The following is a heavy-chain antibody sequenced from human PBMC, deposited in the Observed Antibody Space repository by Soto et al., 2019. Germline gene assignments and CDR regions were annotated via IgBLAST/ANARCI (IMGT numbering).Heavy chain of an antibody. Sequence: PSETLSLTCNVSGGSVLSGGYYWSWIRQRPGKGLQWIGSIHYSGTTYYDPSLKSRLTLSVDTSNNHFSLKLTALTAADTAVYYCARDSGDSGDYASGYFVHWGQGVPVTVSS. CDR2: IHYSGTT. J-gene: IGHJ4*02. CDR1: GGSVLSGGYY. D-gene: IGHD4-17*01. V-gene: IGHV4-31*03. CDR3: ARDSGDSGDYASGYFVH.